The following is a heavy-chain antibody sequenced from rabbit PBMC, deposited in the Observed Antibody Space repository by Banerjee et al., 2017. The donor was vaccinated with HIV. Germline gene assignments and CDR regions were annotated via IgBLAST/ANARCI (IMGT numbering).Heavy chain of an antibody. CDR3: VYGGYGYPPSRLDL. J-gene: IGHJ3*01. Sequence: QSLQESGGGLFQPGGSLALTCKASGFSLSNNYYMCWVRQAPGKGLELIASIDAGSSGSTYYASWAKGRFTISKTSSTTVTLQMTSLTAADTATYFCVYGGYGYPPSRLDLWGQGTLVTVS. V-gene: IGHV1S40*01. CDR2: IDAGSSGST. D-gene: IGHD6-1*01. CDR1: GFSLSNNYY.